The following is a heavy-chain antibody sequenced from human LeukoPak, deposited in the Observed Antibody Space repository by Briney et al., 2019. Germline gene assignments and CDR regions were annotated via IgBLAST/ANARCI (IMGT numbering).Heavy chain of an antibody. CDR1: GFTFSSYA. CDR3: AKEELIDLIVVVVAATRWDAFDI. V-gene: IGHV3-23*01. D-gene: IGHD2-15*01. Sequence: PGGSLRLSCAASGFTFSSYAMSWVRQAPGKGLEWVSAISGSGGSTYYADSVKGRFTISRDNSKNTLYLQMNSLRAEDTAVYYCAKEELIDLIVVVVAATRWDAFDIWGQGTMVTVSS. CDR2: ISGSGGST. J-gene: IGHJ3*02.